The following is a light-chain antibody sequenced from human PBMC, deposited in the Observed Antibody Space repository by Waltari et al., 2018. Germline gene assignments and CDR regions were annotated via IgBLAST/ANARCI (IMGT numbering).Light chain of an antibody. CDR3: QQYYSTPLT. J-gene: IGKJ4*01. Sequence: EIVMTPSPESLAVSLGERATINCTSSESVLYSSTNKNHLAWSQQKPGQPPKLLLYWAATRKSGVPDRFSGSGSETDFTLTVTSLQAEDVAVYYCQQYYSTPLTFGGGTKVEIK. CDR2: WAA. V-gene: IGKV4-1*01. CDR1: ESVLYSSTNKNH.